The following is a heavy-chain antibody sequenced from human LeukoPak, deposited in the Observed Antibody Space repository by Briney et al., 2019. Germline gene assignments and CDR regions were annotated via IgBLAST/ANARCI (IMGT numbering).Heavy chain of an antibody. J-gene: IGHJ3*02. CDR1: GGSISSYY. Sequence: SETLSLTCTVSGGSISSYYWSWIRQPAGKGLEWIGRIYTSGSTNYNPSLKSRATMSVDTSKNQFSLKLSSVTAADTAVYYCARIKLTYSAFDIWGQGTMVTVSS. CDR2: IYTSGST. V-gene: IGHV4-4*07. D-gene: IGHD2-15*01. CDR3: ARIKLTYSAFDI.